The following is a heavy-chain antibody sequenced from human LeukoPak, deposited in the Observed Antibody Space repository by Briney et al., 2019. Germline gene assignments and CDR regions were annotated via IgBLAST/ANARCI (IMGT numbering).Heavy chain of an antibody. CDR2: INTNTGNP. CDR3: ARGMAELDP. CDR1: GYTFTTYS. J-gene: IGHJ5*02. Sequence: ASVKVSCKASGYTFTTYSMDWVRLAPGQGLEWMGWINTNTGNPTYAQGFTGRFVFSLDTSVSTAYLQISSLKAEDTAVYYCARGMAELDPWGQGTLVTVSS. D-gene: IGHD2-8*01. V-gene: IGHV7-4-1*02.